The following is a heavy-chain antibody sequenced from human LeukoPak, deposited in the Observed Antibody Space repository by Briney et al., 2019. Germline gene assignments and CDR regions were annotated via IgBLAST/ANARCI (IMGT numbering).Heavy chain of an antibody. V-gene: IGHV4-34*01. CDR2: INHSGST. CDR3: ARDIPIDY. CDR1: GGSFSGYY. J-gene: IGHJ4*02. Sequence: SETLSLTCAVYGGSFSGYYWSWIRQPPGKGLEWIGEINHSGSTNYNPSLKSRVTISVDTSKNQFSLKLSSVTAADTAVYYCARDIPIDYWGQGTLVTVPS.